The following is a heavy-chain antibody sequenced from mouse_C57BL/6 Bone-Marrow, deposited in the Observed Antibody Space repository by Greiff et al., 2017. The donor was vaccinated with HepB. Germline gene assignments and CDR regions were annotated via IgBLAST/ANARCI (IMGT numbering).Heavy chain of an antibody. CDR2: IDPSDSYT. CDR1: GYTFTSYW. V-gene: IGHV1-69*01. J-gene: IGHJ2*01. D-gene: IGHD1-1*01. Sequence: QVQLKQPGAELVMPGASVKLSCKASGYTFTSYWMHWVKQRPGQGLEWIGEIDPSDSYTNYNQKFKGKSTLTVDKSSSTAYMQLSSLTSEDSAVYYCARKGPYYGSSDYWGQGTTLTVSS. CDR3: ARKGPYYGSSDY.